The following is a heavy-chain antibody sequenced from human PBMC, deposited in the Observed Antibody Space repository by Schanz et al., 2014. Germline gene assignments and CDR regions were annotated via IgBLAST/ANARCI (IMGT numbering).Heavy chain of an antibody. V-gene: IGHV1-69*02. CDR2: IIPILGIA. J-gene: IGHJ3*02. CDR1: GGTFSTYT. CDR3: ARGGGPEDVFDI. Sequence: QVQLVQSGAEVKKPGSSVKVSCKASGGTFSTYTISWVRQAPGQGLEWMGRIIPILGIANYAQKFQGRVTITADKSTSTASMELSSLRSEDTAVYYCARGGGPEDVFDIWGQGTILTVSS. D-gene: IGHD2-15*01.